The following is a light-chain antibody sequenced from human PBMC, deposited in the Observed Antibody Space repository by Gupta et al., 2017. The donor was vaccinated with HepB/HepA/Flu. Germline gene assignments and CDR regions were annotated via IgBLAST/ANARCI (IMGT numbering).Light chain of an antibody. CDR3: QQTDSPPLT. Sequence: DIQMTQSPSSLSASVGGRVTIPCRASQSIRTYLNWYQQKPGKAPKVLIYAASSLQSGVPSRFSGSGSGTDFTLTISRLQPEDFATYYCQQTDSPPLTFGHGTKVDIK. CDR2: AAS. J-gene: IGKJ3*01. V-gene: IGKV1-39*01. CDR1: QSIRTY.